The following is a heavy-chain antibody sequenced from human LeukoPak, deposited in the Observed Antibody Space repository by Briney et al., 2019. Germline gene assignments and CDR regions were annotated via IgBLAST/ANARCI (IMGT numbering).Heavy chain of an antibody. D-gene: IGHD2-8*01. CDR1: GYTFTSYA. Sequence: ASVKVSCKASGYTFTSYAMNWVRQAPGHGLEWMGWINTNTGNPTYAQGFTGRFVFSLDTSVSTAYLQISGLKAEDTAVYYCARVYCNNGVCDFDYWGQGTLVTVSS. CDR3: ARVYCNNGVCDFDY. CDR2: INTNTGNP. V-gene: IGHV7-4-1*02. J-gene: IGHJ4*02.